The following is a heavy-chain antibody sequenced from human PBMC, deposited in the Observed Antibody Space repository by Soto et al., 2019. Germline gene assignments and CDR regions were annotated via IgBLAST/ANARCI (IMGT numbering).Heavy chain of an antibody. D-gene: IGHD3-9*01. Sequence: GRSLRLSCAASGFTFSVHSMNWVRRAPGKGLEWVSYISSTSSARYYADSVRGRFTISRDNAKYSLYLQMNSLTDEDTAVYYCARESDIYYRMDDWGKGTTVTVSS. CDR1: GFTFSVHS. CDR2: ISSTSSAR. J-gene: IGHJ6*04. CDR3: ARESDIYYRMDD. V-gene: IGHV3-48*02.